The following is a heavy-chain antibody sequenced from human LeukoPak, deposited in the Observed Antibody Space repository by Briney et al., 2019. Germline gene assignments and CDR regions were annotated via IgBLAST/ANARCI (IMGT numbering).Heavy chain of an antibody. J-gene: IGHJ4*02. CDR1: GGSISNFY. CDR3: ASIPSYYFDY. V-gene: IGHV4-4*07. CDR2: NYSTGST. Sequence: SETLSLTCTVSGGSISNFYWSWIRQPAGKGLEWIGRNYSTGSTNYNPSLESRVTMSVDTSKNQFSLKLSSVTAADTAVYYCASIPSYYFDYWGQGTLVTVS. D-gene: IGHD6-6*01.